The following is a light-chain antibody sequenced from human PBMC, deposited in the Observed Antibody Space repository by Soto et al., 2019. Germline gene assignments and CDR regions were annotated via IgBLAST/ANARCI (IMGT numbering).Light chain of an antibody. CDR3: QQYNSYPLT. J-gene: IGKJ4*01. Sequence: DIQMTQSPSTLSASVGDRVTITCRASQSISSWLAWYQQKPGKAPKLLIYKASSLESGVPSRFSGSGSGTEFTLTISSLQAGDFASYYFQQYNSYPLTFGGGTKVEIK. V-gene: IGKV1-5*03. CDR1: QSISSW. CDR2: KAS.